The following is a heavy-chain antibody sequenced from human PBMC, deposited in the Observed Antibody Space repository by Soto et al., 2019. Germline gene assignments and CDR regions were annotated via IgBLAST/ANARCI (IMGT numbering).Heavy chain of an antibody. CDR2: IYPGDSDT. J-gene: IGHJ5*02. CDR1: GYSFTSYW. D-gene: IGHD6-13*01. Sequence: PGESLKISCKGSGYSFTSYWIGWVRQMPGKGLEWMGIIYPGDSDTRYSPSFQGQVTISADKSISTAYLQWSSLKASDTAMYYCARKDAPYLAGTVRFDPWGQGTLVTVSS. CDR3: ARKDAPYLAGTVRFDP. V-gene: IGHV5-51*01.